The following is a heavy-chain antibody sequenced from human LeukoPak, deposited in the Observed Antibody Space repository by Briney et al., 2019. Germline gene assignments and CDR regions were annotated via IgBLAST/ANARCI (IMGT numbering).Heavy chain of an antibody. V-gene: IGHV3-30-3*01. CDR1: GFTFSDYA. CDR2: IYYDGSKK. D-gene: IGHD5-24*01. J-gene: IGHJ4*02. CDR3: AGGPDGYNSHFDY. Sequence: PGGSLRLSCVASGFTFSDYAMHWVRQAPGKGLEWVAVIYYDGSKKYYAGSVEGRFTISRDNSKNTLYLHMKSLRVEDTAVYYCAGGPDGYNSHFDYWGQGTLVTVSS.